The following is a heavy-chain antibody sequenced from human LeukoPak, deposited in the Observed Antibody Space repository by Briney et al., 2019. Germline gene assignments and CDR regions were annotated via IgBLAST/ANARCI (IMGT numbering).Heavy chain of an antibody. CDR1: GFTFSSYA. CDR3: AKARARGIAVAGKAFDY. D-gene: IGHD6-19*01. J-gene: IGHJ4*02. V-gene: IGHV3-23*01. CDR2: ISGSGGST. Sequence: PGGSLRLSCAASGFTFSSYAMSWVRQAPGKGLEWVSAISGSGGSTYYADSVKGRFTISRDNFKNTLYLQMNSLRAEDTAVYYCAKARARGIAVAGKAFDYWGQGTLVTVSS.